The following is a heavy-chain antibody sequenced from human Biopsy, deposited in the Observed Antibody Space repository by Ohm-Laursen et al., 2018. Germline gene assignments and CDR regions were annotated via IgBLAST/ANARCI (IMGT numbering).Heavy chain of an antibody. V-gene: IGHV4-4*07. CDR1: GDSITRSY. CDR2: TYKGGNT. J-gene: IGHJ6*02. Sequence: TLSLTCTLSGDSITRSYWSWIRQPAGKGLEWIGHTYKGGNTNHNPSLKSRVSMSVDTSKNQLSLTLRSVTAADTAVYYCARDLPSSYYYAMDVWGQGTTVTVSS. CDR3: ARDLPSSYYYAMDV.